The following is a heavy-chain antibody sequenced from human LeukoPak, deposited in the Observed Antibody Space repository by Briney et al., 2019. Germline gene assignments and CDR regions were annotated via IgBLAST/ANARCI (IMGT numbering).Heavy chain of an antibody. CDR1: GHSISSGNYY. V-gene: IGHV4-61*02. CDR3: ARSGYNSGWSYYYYYYMDV. D-gene: IGHD6-19*01. J-gene: IGHJ6*03. CDR2: IYASGSP. Sequence: TSSETLSLTCTVSGHSISSGNYYWSWIRQPAGKGLEWIGRIYASGSPNYNPSLKSRVTISVDTSKNHFSLKLSSVTAADTAVYYCARSGYNSGWSYYYYYYMDVWGKGTTVTISS.